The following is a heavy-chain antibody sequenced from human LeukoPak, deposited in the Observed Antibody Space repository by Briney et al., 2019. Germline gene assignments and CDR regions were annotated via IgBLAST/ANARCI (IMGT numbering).Heavy chain of an antibody. V-gene: IGHV4-59*12. D-gene: IGHD1-26*01. CDR2: IYYSGST. CDR3: ARDKGNIVGASFDP. J-gene: IGHJ5*02. Sequence: SETLSLTCTVSGGSISSYYWSWIRQPPGKGLEWIGSIYYSGSTYYNPSLKSRVTISEDTSKNQFSLKLSSVTAADTAVYYCARDKGNIVGASFDPWGQGTLVTVSS. CDR1: GGSISSYY.